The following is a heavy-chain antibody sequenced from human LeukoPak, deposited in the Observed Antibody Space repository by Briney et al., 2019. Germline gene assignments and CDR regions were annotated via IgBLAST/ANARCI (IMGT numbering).Heavy chain of an antibody. V-gene: IGHV3-23*01. J-gene: IGHJ6*02. CDR1: GFTFRNYA. CDR2: IIGSGDYT. Sequence: LPGGSLRLSCAASGFTFRNYAMTWVRQAPGKGLEWVSVIIGSGDYTSYAESVKGRFTISRDNAKNTLFLQMNSLRADDTAVYFCAKIDWIDNISYHGVDVWGQGTTVIVSS. CDR3: AKIDWIDNISYHGVDV. D-gene: IGHD1-1*01.